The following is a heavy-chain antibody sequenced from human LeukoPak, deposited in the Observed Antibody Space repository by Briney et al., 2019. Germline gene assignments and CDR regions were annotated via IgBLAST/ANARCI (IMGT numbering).Heavy chain of an antibody. D-gene: IGHD1-26*01. CDR3: ARDRGIVGATIWYFDL. Sequence: GRPLRLSCAASGFTFSNYAMHWVRQAPGKGLEWVAAIWYDGSNKYFADSVKGRFTLSRDNSKNTLYLQMNSLRAEDTAVYYCARDRGIVGATIWYFDLWGRGTLVTVSS. V-gene: IGHV3-33*01. J-gene: IGHJ2*01. CDR2: IWYDGSNK. CDR1: GFTFSNYA.